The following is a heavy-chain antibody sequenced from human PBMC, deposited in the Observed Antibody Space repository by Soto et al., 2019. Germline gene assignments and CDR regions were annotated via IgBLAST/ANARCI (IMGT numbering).Heavy chain of an antibody. V-gene: IGHV4-39*01. Sequence: PSETLSLTCTVSGGSISSSSYYWGWIRQPPGKGLEWIGSIYYSGSTYYNPSLKSRVTISVDTSRNQFSLKLSSVTAADTAVYYCARHGGITMIVAHPVEYGMDVWGQGTTVTVSS. CDR1: GGSISSSSYY. CDR2: IYYSGST. J-gene: IGHJ6*02. CDR3: ARHGGITMIVAHPVEYGMDV. D-gene: IGHD3-22*01.